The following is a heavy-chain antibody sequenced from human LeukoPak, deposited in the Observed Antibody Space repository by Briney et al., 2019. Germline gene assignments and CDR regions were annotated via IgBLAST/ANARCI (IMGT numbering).Heavy chain of an antibody. J-gene: IGHJ5*02. CDR2: ISAYNGNT. Sequence: ASVKVSCKASVYTFTSYGISWVRQAPGQGLEWMGWISAYNGNTNYAQKLQGRVTMTTDTSTSTAYMELRSLRSDHTAVYYCAREADFWSGSARQNWFDPWGQGTLVTVSS. D-gene: IGHD3-3*01. V-gene: IGHV1-18*01. CDR3: AREADFWSGSARQNWFDP. CDR1: VYTFTSYG.